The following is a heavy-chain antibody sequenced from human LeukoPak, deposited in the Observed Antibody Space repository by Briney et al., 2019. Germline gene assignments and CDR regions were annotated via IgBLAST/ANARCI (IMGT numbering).Heavy chain of an antibody. CDR3: TRVYSSTNPDALGNCFDL. CDR1: GGSISSYY. V-gene: IGHV4-59*01. Sequence: SETLSLTCTVSGGSISSYYWSWLRQPPGKGLEWIGYIYYSGSTNYNPSLKSRVTISVDTSKTQFSLKSSSTTAADTAVYYVTRVYSSTNPDALGNCFDLWGQGTLVTVSS. J-gene: IGHJ5*02. CDR2: IYYSGST. D-gene: IGHD6-13*01.